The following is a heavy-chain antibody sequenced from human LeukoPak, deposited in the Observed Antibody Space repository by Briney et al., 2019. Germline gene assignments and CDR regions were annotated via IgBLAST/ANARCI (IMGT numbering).Heavy chain of an antibody. V-gene: IGHV3-23*01. D-gene: IGHD2-2*01. J-gene: IGHJ4*02. Sequence: GGSLRLSCAASGFTFSSHAMSWVRQAPGKGLEWVSAISGSGGSTYYADSVKGRFTTSRDNSKNTLYLQMNSLRAEDTAVYYCAKDLQAQYCSSTSCYAWGYWGQGTLVTVSS. CDR2: ISGSGGST. CDR1: GFTFSSHA. CDR3: AKDLQAQYCSSTSCYAWGY.